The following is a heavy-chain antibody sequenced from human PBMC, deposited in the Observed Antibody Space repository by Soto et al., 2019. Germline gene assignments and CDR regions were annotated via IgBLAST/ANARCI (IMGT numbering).Heavy chain of an antibody. D-gene: IGHD6-13*01. Sequence: GESLKISCQGSGYSFTNYWVGSVRQIPGRGLEWMGIIHPGDSDTRYSPFFQGQVTISADKSISTAYLQWSSLKASDTAMYYCARHNRYSSTWFEGWFDPWGQGTLVTVSS. CDR1: GYSFTNYW. CDR3: ARHNRYSSTWFEGWFDP. V-gene: IGHV5-51*01. CDR2: IHPGDSDT. J-gene: IGHJ5*02.